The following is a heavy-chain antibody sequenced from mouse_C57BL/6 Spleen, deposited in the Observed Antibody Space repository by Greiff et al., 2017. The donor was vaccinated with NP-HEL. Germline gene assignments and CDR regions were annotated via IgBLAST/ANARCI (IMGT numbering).Heavy chain of an antibody. Sequence: QVQLKQSGPELVKPGASVKLSCKASGYTFTSYDINWVKQRPGQGLEWIGWIYPRDGSTKYHEKFKGKATLTVDTSSSTAYMELHSLTSEDSAVYFCARRYYYGSSYDYFDYWGQGTTLTVSS. V-gene: IGHV1-85*01. D-gene: IGHD1-1*01. CDR1: GYTFTSYD. CDR2: IYPRDGST. CDR3: ARRYYYGSSYDYFDY. J-gene: IGHJ2*01.